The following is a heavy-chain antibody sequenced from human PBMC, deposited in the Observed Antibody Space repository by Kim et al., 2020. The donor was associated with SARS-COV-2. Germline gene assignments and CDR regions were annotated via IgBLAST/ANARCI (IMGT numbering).Heavy chain of an antibody. CDR1: GFTFSTYG. Sequence: GGSLRLSCAASGFTFSTYGMSWVRRAPGKGLEWVAIISDRSNSIYYVDSVKGRFTISRDNSKNTVYLQMNSLRGEDTAMYYCGKWRGVNCKDYYFYSWGQGPLVTVSS. CDR2: ISDRSNSI. D-gene: IGHD1-20*01. CDR3: GKWRGVNCKDYYFYS. V-gene: IGHV3-23*01. J-gene: IGHJ4*02.